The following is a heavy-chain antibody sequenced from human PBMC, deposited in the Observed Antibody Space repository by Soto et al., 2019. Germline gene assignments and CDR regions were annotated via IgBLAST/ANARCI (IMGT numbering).Heavy chain of an antibody. J-gene: IGHJ4*02. D-gene: IGHD1-26*01. CDR1: GGSLSGYY. V-gene: IGHV4-34*01. Sequence: SETLSLTCAVYGGSLSGYYWSWIRQPPGKALEWIGEINYSGNTNYNPSLKSRVTISVDTSKNQLFLNLTSVTAADTAMYYCARHHVRGRTIAGAAEFWGQGTLVTVSS. CDR3: ARHHVRGRTIAGAAEF. CDR2: INYSGNT.